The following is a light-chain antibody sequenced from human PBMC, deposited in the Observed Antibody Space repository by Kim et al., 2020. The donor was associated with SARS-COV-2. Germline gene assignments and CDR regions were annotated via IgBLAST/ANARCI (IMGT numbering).Light chain of an antibody. Sequence: PGERATLSCRASQNVGGYLAWYQQKPGQAPRLLIYDASSRATGSPGRFSGSGSGTDYSLTISSLEPEDFAIYYCQQRSNWPPTCTFGQGTRLEIK. CDR1: QNVGGY. J-gene: IGKJ5*01. V-gene: IGKV3-11*01. CDR2: DAS. CDR3: QQRSNWPPTCT.